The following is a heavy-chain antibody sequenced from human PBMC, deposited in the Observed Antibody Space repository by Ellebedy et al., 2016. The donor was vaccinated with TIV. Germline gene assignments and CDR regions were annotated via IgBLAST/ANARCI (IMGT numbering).Heavy chain of an antibody. Sequence: AASVKVSCKASGYTFTSYGISWVRQAPGQGLEWMGWISAYNGSTNYAQKLQGRVTMTTDTSTSTAYMELRSLRSDDTAVYYCARAEAYYDSSGLPDYWGQGTLVTVSS. CDR2: ISAYNGST. CDR3: ARAEAYYDSSGLPDY. J-gene: IGHJ4*02. D-gene: IGHD3-22*01. V-gene: IGHV1-18*01. CDR1: GYTFTSYG.